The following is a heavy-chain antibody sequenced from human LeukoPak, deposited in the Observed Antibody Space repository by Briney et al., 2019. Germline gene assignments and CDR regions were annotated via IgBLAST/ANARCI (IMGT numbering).Heavy chain of an antibody. CDR3: ASAAYYDFWSGYDLLSGLDY. CDR2: ISSSISTV. Sequence: GSLRLSCAASGLTFSSYSMTWVRQAPGKGLEWVSYISSSISTVYYADSVKGRFTISRDNVKNSLYLQMNSLRDEDTAVYYCASAAYYDFWSGYDLLSGLDYWGQGTLVTVSS. D-gene: IGHD3-3*01. J-gene: IGHJ4*02. V-gene: IGHV3-48*02. CDR1: GLTFSSYS.